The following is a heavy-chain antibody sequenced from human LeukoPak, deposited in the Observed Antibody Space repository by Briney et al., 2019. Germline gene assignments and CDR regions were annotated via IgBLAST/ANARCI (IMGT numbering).Heavy chain of an antibody. CDR2: IYYSGTT. CDR1: GGSINSSSYS. V-gene: IGHV4-39*01. J-gene: IGHJ4*02. Sequence: PSETLPLTCTVSGGSINSSSYSWGWIRQPPGKGLEWIGSIYYSGTTYYNPSLKSRVTISVDTSEIQFSLKLSSVAATDTAVYFCARLWFDFWSGYTHPYFDYWGQGTLVTVSS. D-gene: IGHD3-3*01. CDR3: ARLWFDFWSGYTHPYFDY.